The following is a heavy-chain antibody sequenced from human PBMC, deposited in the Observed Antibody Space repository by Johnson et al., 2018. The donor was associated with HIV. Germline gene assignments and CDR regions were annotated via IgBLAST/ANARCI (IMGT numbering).Heavy chain of an antibody. D-gene: IGHD6-13*01. Sequence: EMQLVESGGGLVQPGGSLRLSCAASGFTFSSYAMSWVRQAPGKGLEWVSAISWNSGSIDYADSVKARFTISRDNSKNTLYLQMNSLRAEDTAVYYCARDGESQQLPLGDAFDVWGQGTMVIVSS. V-gene: IGHV3-23*04. CDR3: ARDGESQQLPLGDAFDV. CDR2: ISWNSGSI. J-gene: IGHJ3*01. CDR1: GFTFSSYA.